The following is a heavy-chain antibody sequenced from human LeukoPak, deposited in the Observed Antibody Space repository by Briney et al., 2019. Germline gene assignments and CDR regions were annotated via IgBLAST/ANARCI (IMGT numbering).Heavy chain of an antibody. Sequence: PGGSLRLSCAASGFTFSSYWMSWVRQAPGKGLEWVANIKQDGSEKYYVDSVKGRFTISRDNAKNSLYLQMNSLRAEDTAVYYSVRGGKAAAWGGGHWGQGTLVTVSS. CDR3: VRGGKAAAWGGGH. D-gene: IGHD6-13*01. V-gene: IGHV3-7*01. CDR1: GFTFSSYW. J-gene: IGHJ4*02. CDR2: IKQDGSEK.